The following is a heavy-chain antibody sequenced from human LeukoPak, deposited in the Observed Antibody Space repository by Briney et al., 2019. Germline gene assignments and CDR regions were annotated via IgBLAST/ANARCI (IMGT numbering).Heavy chain of an antibody. D-gene: IGHD3-22*01. CDR2: IYYSGST. V-gene: IGHV4-39*01. Sequence: SETLSLTCTVSGGSISSSSYYWGWIRQPPGKGLEWIGSIYYSGSTYYNPSLKSRVTISVDTSKNQFSLKLSSVTAADTAVYYCARTPWGYSDYWGQGTLVTVSS. CDR3: ARTPWGYSDY. CDR1: GGSISSSSYY. J-gene: IGHJ4*02.